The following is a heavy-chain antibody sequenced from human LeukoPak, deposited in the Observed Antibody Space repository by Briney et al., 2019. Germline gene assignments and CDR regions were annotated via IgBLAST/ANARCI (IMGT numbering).Heavy chain of an antibody. CDR1: GYTFTDYY. CDR2: INPNSGGT. J-gene: IGHJ4*02. CDR3: AREREDGYNLGFDY. Sequence: ASVKVSCKASGYTFTDYYMHWVRQAPGQGLEWMGWINPNSGGTNYAQKFQGRVTMTRDTSISTAYMELSRLRSDDTAVYYCAREREDGYNLGFDYWGQGTLVTVSS. D-gene: IGHD5-24*01. V-gene: IGHV1-2*02.